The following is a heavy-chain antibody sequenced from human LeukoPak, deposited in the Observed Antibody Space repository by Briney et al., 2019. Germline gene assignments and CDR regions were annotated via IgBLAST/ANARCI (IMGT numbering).Heavy chain of an antibody. CDR3: ARDGRIQLWSWFDP. CDR2: IYYSGTT. V-gene: IGHV4-59*01. CDR1: GGSISSYY. J-gene: IGHJ5*02. Sequence: SETLSLTCIVSGGSISSYYWSWIRQPPGKGLEWIGYIYYSGTTNYNPSLKSRVTLSVDTSKNQFSLKLTSVTAADTAVYYCARDGRIQLWSWFDPWGQGTLVTVSS. D-gene: IGHD5-18*01.